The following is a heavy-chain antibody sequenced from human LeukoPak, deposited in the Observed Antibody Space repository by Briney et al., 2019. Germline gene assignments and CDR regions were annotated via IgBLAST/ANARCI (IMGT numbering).Heavy chain of an antibody. D-gene: IGHD2-2*02. V-gene: IGHV1-8*03. CDR3: ASLGYCSSTSCYIWDYYYYMDV. CDR1: GYTFTSYD. CDR2: MNPNSCNT. Sequence: GASVKVSCKASGYTFTSYDINWVRQATGQGLEWMGWMNPNSCNTGYAQKFQGRVTITRNTSISTAYMELSSLRSEDTAVYYCASLGYCSSTSCYIWDYYYYMDVWGKGTTVTVSS. J-gene: IGHJ6*03.